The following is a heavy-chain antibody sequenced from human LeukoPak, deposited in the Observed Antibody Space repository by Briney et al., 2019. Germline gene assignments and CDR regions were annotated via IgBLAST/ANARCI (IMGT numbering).Heavy chain of an antibody. CDR3: ASAAYYDFWSGYYLLSGLDY. Sequence: ETLSLTCTVSGASISSSSYYWGWVRRAPGKGLEWVSIIHNDDRTYYADSVKGRFTISRDNSKNTVYLQMNSLRVEDTAVYYCASAAYYDFWSGYYLLSGLDYWGQGTLVTVSS. J-gene: IGHJ4*02. CDR2: IHNDDRT. D-gene: IGHD3-3*01. CDR1: GASISSSSYY. V-gene: IGHV3-66*01.